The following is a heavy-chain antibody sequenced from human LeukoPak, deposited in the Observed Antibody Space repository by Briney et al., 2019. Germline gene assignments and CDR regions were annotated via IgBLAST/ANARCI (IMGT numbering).Heavy chain of an antibody. D-gene: IGHD2-2*01. J-gene: IGHJ4*02. Sequence: EPGRSLRLSCAASGFTFSSYAMHWVRQAPGKGLEWVAVISYDGSNKYDADSVKGRFTISRDNSKNTLYLQMNSLRAEDTAVYYCARVRTSPHWGQGTLVTVSS. CDR2: ISYDGSNK. V-gene: IGHV3-30-3*01. CDR3: ARVRTSPH. CDR1: GFTFSSYA.